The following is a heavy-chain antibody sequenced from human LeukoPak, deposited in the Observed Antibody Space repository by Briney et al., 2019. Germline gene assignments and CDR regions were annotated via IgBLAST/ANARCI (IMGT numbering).Heavy chain of an antibody. CDR1: GGSISSYY. J-gene: IGHJ3*02. Sequence: SETLSLTCTVSGGSISSYYWSWIRQPPGKGLEWIGYIYYSGSTNYNPSLKSRVTISVDTSKNQFSLKLSSVTAADTAVYYCARGPRITMIVVVIDDDAFDIWGQGTMVTVSS. V-gene: IGHV4-59*12. CDR3: ARGPRITMIVVVIDDDAFDI. CDR2: IYYSGST. D-gene: IGHD3-22*01.